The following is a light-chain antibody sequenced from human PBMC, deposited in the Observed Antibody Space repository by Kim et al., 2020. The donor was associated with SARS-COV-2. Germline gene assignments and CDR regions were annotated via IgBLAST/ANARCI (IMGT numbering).Light chain of an antibody. CDR1: TLEYKY. CDR2: QDT. V-gene: IGLV3-1*01. CDR3: QACDSNHVV. Sequence: SLSQGQRASITCSGDTLEYKYACWYQQKPGHSPVLDIYQDTKRATGMPERFSSSNSMNTATLSSGGMEDKDEAYYYCQACDSNHVVFGGGTQLTVL. J-gene: IGLJ2*01.